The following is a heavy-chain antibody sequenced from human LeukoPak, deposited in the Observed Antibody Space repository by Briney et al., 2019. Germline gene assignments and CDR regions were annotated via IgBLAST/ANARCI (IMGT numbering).Heavy chain of an antibody. D-gene: IGHD3-10*01. J-gene: IGHJ4*02. V-gene: IGHV1-69*06. Sequence: GASVKVSCKASGGTFSSYAISWVRQAPGQGLEWMGGIIPIFGTANYAQKFQGRVTITADKSTSTAYMELSSLRSEDTAVYYCARIRRIYGSGSDQGYWGQGTLVTVSS. CDR3: ARIRRIYGSGSDQGY. CDR2: IIPIFGTA. CDR1: GGTFSSYA.